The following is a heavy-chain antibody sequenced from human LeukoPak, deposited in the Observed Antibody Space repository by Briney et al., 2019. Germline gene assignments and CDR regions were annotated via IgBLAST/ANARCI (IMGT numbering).Heavy chain of an antibody. CDR2: IYSSGST. CDR1: GGSISGYY. Sequence: PSETLSLTCTVSGGSISGYYWSWIRQPAGEGLEWIGRIYSSGSTNYNPSLKSRVTMSVDTSRNRFSLKLTSVTAADTGVYYCACMYSETYGGIDYWGQGSLVTVSS. CDR3: ACMYSETYGGIDY. V-gene: IGHV4-4*07. J-gene: IGHJ4*02. D-gene: IGHD1-26*01.